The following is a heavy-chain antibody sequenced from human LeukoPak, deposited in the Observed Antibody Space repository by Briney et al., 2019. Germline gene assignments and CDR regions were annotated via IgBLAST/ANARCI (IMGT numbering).Heavy chain of an antibody. Sequence: PGGSLRLSCAASGFTFSSYWMSWVRQAPGKGLEWVANIKQDGSEKYYVDSVKGRFTISRDNAKNSLYLQMNSLRAEDTAVYYCARRRGSGSYLRWYFDLWGRGTLVTVSS. V-gene: IGHV3-7*01. CDR3: ARRRGSGSYLRWYFDL. CDR1: GFTFSSYW. CDR2: IKQDGSEK. J-gene: IGHJ2*01. D-gene: IGHD1-26*01.